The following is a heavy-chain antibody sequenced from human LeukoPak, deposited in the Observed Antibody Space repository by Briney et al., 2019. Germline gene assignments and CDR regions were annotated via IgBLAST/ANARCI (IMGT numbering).Heavy chain of an antibody. V-gene: IGHV4-34*01. CDR1: GGSFSGYY. CDR2: INHSGST. CDR3: AREIHYYGMDV. J-gene: IGHJ6*02. Sequence: SETLSLTCAVYGGSFSGYYWSWIRQPPGKGLEWIGEINHSGSTNYTPSLKSRVTISVDTSKNQFSLKLSSVTAADTAVYYCAREIHYYGMDVWGQGTTVTVSS.